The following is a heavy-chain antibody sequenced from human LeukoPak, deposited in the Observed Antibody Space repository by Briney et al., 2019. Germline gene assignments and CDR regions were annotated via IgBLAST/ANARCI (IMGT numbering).Heavy chain of an antibody. CDR3: ARGGGSGTDY. V-gene: IGHV4-59*01. D-gene: IGHD6-19*01. CDR1: AGSISGYY. J-gene: IGHJ4*02. CDR2: IHYSGIT. Sequence: PSETLSLTCTVFAGSISGYYWSWIRQPPGKGLEWIGYIHYSGITNYNPSLKSRVTISVDTSKNQFSLKLSSVTAADTAVYYCARGGGSGTDYWGQGTLVTVSS.